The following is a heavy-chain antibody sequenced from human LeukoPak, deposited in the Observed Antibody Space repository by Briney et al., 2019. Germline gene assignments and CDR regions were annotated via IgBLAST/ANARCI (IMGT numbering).Heavy chain of an antibody. CDR3: ARDGYLYCSSTSCHFDY. D-gene: IGHD2-2*01. V-gene: IGHV1-69*13. J-gene: IGHJ4*02. Sequence: SVKVSCKASGGTFSSYAISWVRQAPGQGLEWMGGIIPIFGTANYAQKFQGRVTITADESTGTAYMELSSLRSEDTAVYYCARDGYLYCSSTSCHFDYWGQGTLVTVSS. CDR1: GGTFSSYA. CDR2: IIPIFGTA.